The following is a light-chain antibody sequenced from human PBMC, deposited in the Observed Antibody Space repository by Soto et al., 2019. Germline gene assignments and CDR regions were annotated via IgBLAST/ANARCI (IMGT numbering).Light chain of an antibody. CDR1: QSISSW. V-gene: IGKV1-5*01. CDR2: DAY. CDR3: QQYNSYS. J-gene: IGKJ1*01. Sequence: DIQMTQSPSTLSASVGDRVTITCRASQSISSWLAWYQQKPGKAPKLLIYDAYSLESGVPSRFSGSGSGTEFTLTISSLQPDDCATYYCQQYNSYSFGQGTKVEIK.